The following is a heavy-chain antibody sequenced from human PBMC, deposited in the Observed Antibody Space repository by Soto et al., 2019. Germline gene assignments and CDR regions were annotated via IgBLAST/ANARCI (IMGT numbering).Heavy chain of an antibody. CDR1: GGTFSSYA. CDR2: IIPIFGTA. D-gene: IGHD1-20*01. CDR3: ARGRYNWNDEPYYYYGMDV. V-gene: IGHV1-69*13. J-gene: IGHJ6*02. Sequence: SVKVSCKASGGTFSSYAISWVRQAPGQGLEWMGGIIPIFGTANYAQKFQGRVTITADESTSTAYMELSSLRSEDTAVYYCARGRYNWNDEPYYYYGMDVWAQGTTVTVSS.